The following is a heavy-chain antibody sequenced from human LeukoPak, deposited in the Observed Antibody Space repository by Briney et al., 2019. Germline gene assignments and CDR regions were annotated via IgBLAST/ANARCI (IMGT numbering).Heavy chain of an antibody. V-gene: IGHV1-69*06. J-gene: IGHJ4*02. CDR2: IIPIFGTA. CDR3: ATDPVGYCSSDSCYSVDY. D-gene: IGHD2-2*01. Sequence: SVKVSCKASGGTFSSYAISWVRQAPGQGLEWMGGIIPIFGTANYAQKFQGRVTMTEDTSTDTAYLELSSLRSEDTAVYYCATDPVGYCSSDSCYSVDYWGQGTLVTVSS. CDR1: GGTFSSYA.